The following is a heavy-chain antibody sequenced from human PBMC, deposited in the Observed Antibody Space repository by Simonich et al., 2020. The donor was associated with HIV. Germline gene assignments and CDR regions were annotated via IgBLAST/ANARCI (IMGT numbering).Heavy chain of an antibody. V-gene: IGHV3-9*01. CDR2: ISWNSGSR. J-gene: IGHJ4*02. CDR3: ARAGNYFDY. CDR1: GFTFDDYA. Sequence: EVQLVESGGGLVQPGRSLRLSCAASGFTFDDYAMHWVRQAPGKGLEWVSGISWNSGSRGYADSVKGRFTISRDNAKNSLYLQMNSLRAEDTAVYYCARAGNYFDYWGQGTLVTVSS.